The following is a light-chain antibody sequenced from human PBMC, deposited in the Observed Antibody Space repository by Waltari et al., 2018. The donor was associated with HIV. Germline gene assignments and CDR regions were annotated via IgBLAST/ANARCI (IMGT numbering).Light chain of an antibody. CDR2: GAS. V-gene: IGKV3-15*01. CDR3: QQYDNWPPWT. CDR1: QSVSSN. J-gene: IGKJ1*01. Sequence: EKVMTQSQATLSVSPGERATLSCRASQSVSSNLAWYQQKPGQAPRLLIYGASTRATGIPARFSGSGSGTEFTLTISSLQSEDFAVYYCQQYDNWPPWTFGQGTKVEIK.